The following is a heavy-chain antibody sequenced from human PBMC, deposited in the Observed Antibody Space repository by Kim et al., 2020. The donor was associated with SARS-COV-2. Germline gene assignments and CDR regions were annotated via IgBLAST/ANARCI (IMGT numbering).Heavy chain of an antibody. CDR1: GGSISSYY. Sequence: SETLSLTCTVSGGSISSYYWSWIRQPPGKGLEWIGYIYYSGSTNYNPSLKSRVTISVDTSKNQFSLKLSSVTAADTAVYYCARNPHGGYNFGEFDYWGQGTLVTVSS. CDR3: ARNPHGGYNFGEFDY. V-gene: IGHV4-59*08. D-gene: IGHD5-12*01. J-gene: IGHJ4*02. CDR2: IYYSGST.